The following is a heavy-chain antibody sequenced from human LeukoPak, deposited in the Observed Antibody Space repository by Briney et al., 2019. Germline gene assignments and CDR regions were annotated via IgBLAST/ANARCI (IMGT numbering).Heavy chain of an antibody. CDR1: GFTFSSYG. Sequence: GGSLRLSCAASGFTFSSYGMHWVRQAPGKGLEWVAFIRYDGSSKYYADSVKGRFTISRDNSKNTLYLQMNSLRAEDTAVYYCAKGVLDYYYYYGMDVWGQGTTVTVSS. V-gene: IGHV3-30*02. CDR3: AKGVLDYYYYYGMDV. CDR2: IRYDGSSK. J-gene: IGHJ6*02.